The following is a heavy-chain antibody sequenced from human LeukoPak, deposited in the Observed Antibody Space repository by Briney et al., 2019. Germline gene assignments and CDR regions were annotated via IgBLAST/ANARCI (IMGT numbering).Heavy chain of an antibody. Sequence: SETLSLTCTVSGGSISSYYWSWIRQPPGKGLEWIGYIYYSGSTNYNPSLKSRVTISVDTSKSQFSLKLSSVTAADTAVYYCASPGGDVWGSYRYWGQGTLVTVSS. CDR3: ASPGGDVWGSYRY. D-gene: IGHD3-16*02. CDR2: IYYSGST. CDR1: GGSISSYY. J-gene: IGHJ4*02. V-gene: IGHV4-59*01.